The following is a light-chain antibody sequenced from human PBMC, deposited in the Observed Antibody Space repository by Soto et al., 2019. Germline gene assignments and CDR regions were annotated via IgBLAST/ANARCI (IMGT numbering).Light chain of an antibody. CDR3: CSYAGSYTYV. J-gene: IGLJ1*01. Sequence: QSVLTQPRSVSGSPGQSVTMSCTGTSSDVGGYNYVSWYQQHPGKAPKVIIYDVTKRPSGVPDRFSASKSGNTASLTISGLQAEDEADYYCCSYAGSYTYVFGTGTKVTVL. V-gene: IGLV2-11*01. CDR2: DVT. CDR1: SSDVGGYNY.